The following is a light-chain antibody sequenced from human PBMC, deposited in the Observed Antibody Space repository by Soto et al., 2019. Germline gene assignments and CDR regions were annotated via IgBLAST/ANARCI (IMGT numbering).Light chain of an antibody. Sequence: QSALTQPASVSGSLGQSITISCAGTSSDVGSHPLVSWYQQHPGKAPKLMISEDTKRPSGVSNRFSGSKSGNLASLTISGLQAEDEADYYCCSFTSGATWVFGGGTKLTVL. J-gene: IGLJ3*02. CDR2: EDT. V-gene: IGLV2-23*01. CDR3: CSFTSGATWV. CDR1: SSDVGSHPL.